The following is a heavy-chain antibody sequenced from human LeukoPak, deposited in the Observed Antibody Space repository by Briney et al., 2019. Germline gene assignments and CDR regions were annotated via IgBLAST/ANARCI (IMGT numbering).Heavy chain of an antibody. CDR3: ARMHYYDSSGYYSAVIDY. V-gene: IGHV2-70*11. CDR1: GFSLSTSGMC. D-gene: IGHD3-22*01. CDR2: LDWYDYK. Sequence: SGPTRVNPTQPLTLTCTLSGFSLSTSGMCVSWIRQPPGKALEWLASLDWYDYKYYSTSLKTRLTISKDTSKNQVVLTMTNMDPVDTATYYCARMHYYDSSGYYSAVIDYWGQGTLVTVSS. J-gene: IGHJ4*02.